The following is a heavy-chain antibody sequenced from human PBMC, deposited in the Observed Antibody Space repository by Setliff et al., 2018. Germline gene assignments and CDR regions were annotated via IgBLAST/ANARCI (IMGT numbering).Heavy chain of an antibody. CDR2: SXXXXXT. J-gene: IGHJ4*02. Sequence: SETLSLTCTVSGGSISPYYWSWIRQSPGKGLEWIGESXXXXXTTXXXXLKSXLTMSVDTSKNQFSLKLTSVTAADTAVYYCRLWSHSYHNDYWGQGTLVTVPQ. CDR1: GGSISPYY. D-gene: IGHD3-16*02. V-gene: IGHV4-34*01. CDR3: RLWSHSYHNDY.